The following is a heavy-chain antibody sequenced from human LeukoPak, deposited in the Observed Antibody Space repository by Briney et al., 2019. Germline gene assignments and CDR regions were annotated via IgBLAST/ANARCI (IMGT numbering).Heavy chain of an antibody. CDR3: ARGEGYYDSSGYYGHVFDY. CDR1: GDSISSGDYY. Sequence: SETLSLTCTVSGDSISSGDYYWSWIRQPAGKGLEWIGRISSSGSTNYNPSLKSRVTISVDTSKNQFSLKLSSVTAADTAVYYCARGEGYYDSSGYYGHVFDYWGQGTLVTVSS. J-gene: IGHJ4*02. D-gene: IGHD3-22*01. CDR2: ISSSGST. V-gene: IGHV4-61*02.